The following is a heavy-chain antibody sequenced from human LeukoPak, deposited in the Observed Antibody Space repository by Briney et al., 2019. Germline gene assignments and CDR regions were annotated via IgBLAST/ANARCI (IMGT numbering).Heavy chain of an antibody. V-gene: IGHV4-39*07. J-gene: IGHJ4*02. Sequence: SETLSLTCTVSGCSISSSSYYWGWIRQPPGKRLEWIGSIHYSGSTSYNPSLKRRVTISGDTSKNQFSLKLSSVTAADTAVYYCARGFRGPNFDYWGQGALVTVSS. CDR3: ARGFRGPNFDY. CDR1: GCSISSSSYY. CDR2: IHYSGST. D-gene: IGHD3-10*01.